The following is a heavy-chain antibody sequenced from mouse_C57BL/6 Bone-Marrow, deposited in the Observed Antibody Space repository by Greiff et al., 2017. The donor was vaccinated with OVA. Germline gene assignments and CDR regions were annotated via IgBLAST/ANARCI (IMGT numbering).Heavy chain of an antibody. J-gene: IGHJ3*01. D-gene: IGHD2-1*01. V-gene: IGHV5-4*01. CDR3: ARDQAHYYASFAY. Sequence: EVKLVESGGGLVKPGGSLKLSCAASGFTFSSYAMSWVRQTPEKRLEWVATLSDGGSYTYYPDNVKGRFTISRDNAKNNLYLQMSHLKSEDTAMYYCARDQAHYYASFAYWGQGTLVTVSA. CDR2: LSDGGSYT. CDR1: GFTFSSYA.